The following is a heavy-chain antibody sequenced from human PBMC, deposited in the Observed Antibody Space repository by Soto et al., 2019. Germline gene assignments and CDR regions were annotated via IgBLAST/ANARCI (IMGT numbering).Heavy chain of an antibody. J-gene: IGHJ6*02. CDR1: GYSFTSYW. V-gene: IGHV5-10-1*01. CDR2: IDPSDSYT. D-gene: IGHD6-19*01. CDR3: ARAEGQWLDPSYYYYGMDV. Sequence: GESLKISCKGSGYSFTSYWISWVRQMPGKGLEWMGRIDPSDSYTNYSPSFQGHVTISADKSISTVYLQWSSLKASDTAMYYCARAEGQWLDPSYYYYGMDVWGQGTTVTSP.